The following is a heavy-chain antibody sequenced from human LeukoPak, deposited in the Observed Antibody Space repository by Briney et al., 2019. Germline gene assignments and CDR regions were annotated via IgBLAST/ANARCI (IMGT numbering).Heavy chain of an antibody. V-gene: IGHV3-30-3*01. CDR2: ISYDGSNK. Sequence: GRSLRLSCAASGFTFSSYAMHWVRQAPGKGLEWVAVISYDGSNKYYADSVKGRFTISRDNSKNTLYLQMNSLRAEDTAVYYCARDSSQTAIVVVVADAYDAFDIWGQGTMVTVSS. CDR3: ARDSSQTAIVVVVADAYDAFDI. D-gene: IGHD2-15*01. CDR1: GFTFSSYA. J-gene: IGHJ3*02.